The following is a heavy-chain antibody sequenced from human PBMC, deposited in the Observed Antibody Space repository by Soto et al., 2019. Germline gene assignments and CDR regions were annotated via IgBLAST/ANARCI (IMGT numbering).Heavy chain of an antibody. J-gene: IGHJ2*01. CDR1: GGSMSRYY. Sequence: SETLSLTCSFSGGSMSRYYWTWIRQPPGKGLEWTGNVHHTGNTNYNASLKSRVTISLDTSNSDFSLHLTSVTAADTAVYYCARDVRPPGLAYFDLWGPGTLVTVSS. D-gene: IGHD2-8*02. CDR2: VHHTGNT. CDR3: ARDVRPPGLAYFDL. V-gene: IGHV4-59*01.